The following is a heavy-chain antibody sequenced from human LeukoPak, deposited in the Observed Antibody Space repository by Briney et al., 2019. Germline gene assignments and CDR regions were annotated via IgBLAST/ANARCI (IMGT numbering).Heavy chain of an antibody. CDR2: ISNNGGYT. CDR3: AKDYCSSTSCYTDY. CDR1: ELTFSSSA. Sequence: GGSLRLSCAASELTFSSSAMSWVRQAPGEGLEWVSAISNNGGYTYYADSVQGRFTISRDNAKNSLYLQMNSLRAEDTALYFCAKDYCSSTSCYTDYWGQGTLVTVSS. D-gene: IGHD2-2*02. J-gene: IGHJ4*02. V-gene: IGHV3-23*01.